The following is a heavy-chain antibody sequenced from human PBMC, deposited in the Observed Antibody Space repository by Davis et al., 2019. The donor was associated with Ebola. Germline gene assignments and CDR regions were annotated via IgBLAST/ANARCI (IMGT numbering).Heavy chain of an antibody. V-gene: IGHV3-7*01. D-gene: IGHD1-26*01. CDR2: INQHGGVI. CDR1: GFTSSNYW. Sequence: PGGSLRLSCAASGFTSSNYWMTWVRQAPGKGLEWVANINQHGGVIYYVDSVKGRFTISRDNAKNSLYLQMNSLRVEDTAVYYCARMYSGSPEGSDYWGQGTLVIVSS. CDR3: ARMYSGSPEGSDY. J-gene: IGHJ4*02.